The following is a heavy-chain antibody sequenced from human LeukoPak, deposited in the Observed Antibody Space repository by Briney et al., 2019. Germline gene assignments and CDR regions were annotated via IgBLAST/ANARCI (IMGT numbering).Heavy chain of an antibody. CDR2: IYYSGST. D-gene: IGHD3-3*01. CDR1: GGSISRSY. CDR3: ARAYYDFWSGYTDAFDI. V-gene: IGHV4-59*12. Sequence: SSETLSLTCTVSGGSISRSYWSWIRQPPGKGLEWIGHIYYSGSTDYNPSLKSRVTMSVDTPKNQFSLKLSSVTAADTAVYYCARAYYDFWSGYTDAFDIWGQGTMVTVSS. J-gene: IGHJ3*02.